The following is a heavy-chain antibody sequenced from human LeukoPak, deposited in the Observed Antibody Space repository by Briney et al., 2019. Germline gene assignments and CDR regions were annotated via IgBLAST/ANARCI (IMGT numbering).Heavy chain of an antibody. D-gene: IGHD3-16*01. CDR1: GGSISSSSYY. CDR2: IYYSGST. J-gene: IGHJ4*02. CDR3: AFSGGELALFDY. Sequence: PSETLSLTCTVSGGSISSSSYYWGWIRQPPGKGLEWIGSIYYSGSTYYNPSLKSRVTTSVDTSKNQFSLKLSSVTAADTAVYYCAFSGGELALFDYWGQGTLVTVSS. V-gene: IGHV4-39*01.